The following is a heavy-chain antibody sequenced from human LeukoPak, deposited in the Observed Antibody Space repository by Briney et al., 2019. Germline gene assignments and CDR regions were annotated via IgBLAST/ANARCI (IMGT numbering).Heavy chain of an antibody. Sequence: PGGSLRLSCVASGFTFSSHWVNWVRQAPGKGPEWVANIKQDGSGKYYVDSVKGRFPVSRDNAKNSLYLQMNSLRAEDTAVYYCARVSDSGWDFDYWGQGTLVTVSS. V-gene: IGHV3-7*01. CDR1: GFTFSSHW. CDR3: ARVSDSGWDFDY. CDR2: IKQDGSGK. J-gene: IGHJ4*02. D-gene: IGHD6-19*01.